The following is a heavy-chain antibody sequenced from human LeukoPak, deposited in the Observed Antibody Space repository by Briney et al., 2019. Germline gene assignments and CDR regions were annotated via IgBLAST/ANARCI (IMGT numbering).Heavy chain of an antibody. J-gene: IGHJ4*02. Sequence: ASVKVSCKASGYTFTSYYMHWVRQAPGQGLEWMGIINPSGGSTSYAQKFQGRVTMTRDMSTSTVYMELSSLRSEDTAVYYCARDRVRVVVVPAAMGYWGQGTLVTVSS. CDR2: INPSGGST. CDR3: ARDRVRVVVVPAAMGY. V-gene: IGHV1-46*01. CDR1: GYTFTSYY. D-gene: IGHD2-2*01.